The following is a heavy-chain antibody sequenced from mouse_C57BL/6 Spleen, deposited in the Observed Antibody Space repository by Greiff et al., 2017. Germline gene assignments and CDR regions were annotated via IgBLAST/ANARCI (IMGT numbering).Heavy chain of an antibody. J-gene: IGHJ4*01. Sequence: QVQLQQPGAELVKPGASVKMSCKASGYTFTSYWITWVKQRPGQGLEWIGDIYPGSGSTNYNEKFKSKATLTVGTAYSTAYMQPSSLTSEDSAVYYCARWVTGIAMGYWGQGTSVTVSS. V-gene: IGHV1-55*01. CDR2: IYPGSGST. CDR1: GYTFTSYW. D-gene: IGHD4-1*01. CDR3: ARWVTGIAMGY.